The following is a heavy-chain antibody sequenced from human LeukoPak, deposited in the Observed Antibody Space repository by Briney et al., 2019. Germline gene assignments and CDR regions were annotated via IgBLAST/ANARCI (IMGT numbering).Heavy chain of an antibody. V-gene: IGHV4-38-2*02. CDR1: DYSISSGYGYY. D-gene: IGHD2-21*02. J-gene: IGHJ4*02. CDR2: IYHSGIT. CDR3: ARHIRPSYCGGDCYGYFDY. Sequence: SETLSLTCTVSDYSISSGYGYYWGWIRQPPGKGLAWIGNIYHSGITYYNHFNSSLKSRVTISIDTSKNQFSLKLSSVTAADTAVYYCARHIRPSYCGGDCYGYFDYWGQGTLVTVSS.